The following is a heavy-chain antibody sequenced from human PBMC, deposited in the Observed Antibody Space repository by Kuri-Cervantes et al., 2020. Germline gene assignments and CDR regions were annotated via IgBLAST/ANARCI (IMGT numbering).Heavy chain of an antibody. CDR3: ARLSYSGYVDY. CDR2: IYYSGTT. CDR1: GDSISSSSYY. J-gene: IGHJ4*02. V-gene: IGHV4-39*01. D-gene: IGHD1-26*01. Sequence: SETLSLTCTVSGDSISSSSYYWVWIRQPPGKGLGSIGSIYYSGTTYYNPSLQSRVTISVDTSKNQFSLKLTSVAAADTAVYYCARLSYSGYVDYWGQGTLVTVSS.